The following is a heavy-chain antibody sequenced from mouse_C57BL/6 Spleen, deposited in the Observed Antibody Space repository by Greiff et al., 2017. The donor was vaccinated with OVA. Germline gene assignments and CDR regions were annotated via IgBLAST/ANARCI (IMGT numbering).Heavy chain of an antibody. V-gene: IGHV1-64*01. CDR3: ARRQLRLHAMDD. D-gene: IGHD3-2*02. Sequence: VQLQQPGAELVKPGASVKLSCKASGYTFTSYWMHWVKQRPGPGLEWIGMIHPNSGGPNYNEKLKSKATLTVDTSSSTAYMQLSSLTSEDSAVYSCARRQLRLHAMDDWGQGTSVTVSS. J-gene: IGHJ4*01. CDR1: GYTFTSYW. CDR2: IHPNSGGP.